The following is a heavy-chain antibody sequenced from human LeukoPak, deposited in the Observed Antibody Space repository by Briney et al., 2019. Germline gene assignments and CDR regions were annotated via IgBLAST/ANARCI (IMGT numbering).Heavy chain of an antibody. J-gene: IGHJ4*02. V-gene: IGHV3-30*18. CDR2: ISDDGSNK. CDR1: GFTFSSYG. Sequence: GGSLRLSCAASGFTFSSYGMHWVRQAPGKGLEWVAVISDDGSNKYYADSVKGRFTISRDNSKNTLSLQMNSLRAKDTAVYYCAKGLGGYDLDYWGQGTLVTVSS. D-gene: IGHD5-12*01. CDR3: AKGLGGYDLDY.